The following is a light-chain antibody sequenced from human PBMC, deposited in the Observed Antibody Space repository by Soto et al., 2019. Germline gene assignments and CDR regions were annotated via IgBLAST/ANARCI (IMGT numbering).Light chain of an antibody. CDR1: QSVLYSSNNKNY. J-gene: IGKJ2*01. CDR3: QQDCSTPYT. V-gene: IGKV4-1*01. CDR2: WAS. Sequence: DIVMTQSPDSLAVSLGERATINCKSSQSVLYSSNNKNYLAWYQQQPGQPPKLLIYWASTRESVVPDRFSGSGSGTEFTLTISSLQAEDVAVYFCQQDCSTPYTFGQGTKLEI.